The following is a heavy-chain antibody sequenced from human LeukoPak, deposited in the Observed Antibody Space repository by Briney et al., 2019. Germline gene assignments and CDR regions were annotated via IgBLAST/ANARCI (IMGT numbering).Heavy chain of an antibody. D-gene: IGHD6-19*01. J-gene: IGHJ4*02. CDR3: AREAVHSTGWFKDY. CDR2: IYYSGNT. V-gene: IGHV4-59*01. Sequence: PSETLSLTCTVSGGSISGYYWSWIRRPPGKGLEWIGYIYYSGNTRYNPSLKSRVTISVDTSTNQFSLKLSSVTAADTAVYYCAREAVHSTGWFKDYWGQGTLVTVSS. CDR1: GGSISGYY.